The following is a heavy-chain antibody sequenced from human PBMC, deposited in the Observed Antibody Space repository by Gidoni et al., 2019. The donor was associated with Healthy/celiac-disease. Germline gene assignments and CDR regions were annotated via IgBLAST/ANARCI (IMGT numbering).Heavy chain of an antibody. Sequence: QVQLQESGPGLVKPSQTLSLTCTLSGGSISSGGYYWSWIRQPPGKGLEWIGYIYYSCSTYYNPSLKSRVTISVDTSKNQFSLKLSSVTAADTAVYYCARDDYGGNSGHYYYGMDVWGQGTTVTVSS. V-gene: IGHV4-31*03. D-gene: IGHD4-17*01. J-gene: IGHJ6*02. CDR2: IYYSCST. CDR1: GGSISSGGYY. CDR3: ARDDYGGNSGHYYYGMDV.